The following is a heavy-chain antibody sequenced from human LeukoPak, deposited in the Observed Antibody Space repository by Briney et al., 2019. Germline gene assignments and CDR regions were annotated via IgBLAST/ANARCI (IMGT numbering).Heavy chain of an antibody. D-gene: IGHD3-3*01. Sequence: GASVTVSFTASGYTFTVYYMHWVRQAPGQGLEWMGWINPNSGGTNYAQKFQGRVTMTRDTSISTAYTELSRLRSDDTAVYYCARAPAGSGSFFDYWGQGTLVTVSS. V-gene: IGHV1-2*02. CDR3: ARAPAGSGSFFDY. CDR2: INPNSGGT. J-gene: IGHJ4*02. CDR1: GYTFTVYY.